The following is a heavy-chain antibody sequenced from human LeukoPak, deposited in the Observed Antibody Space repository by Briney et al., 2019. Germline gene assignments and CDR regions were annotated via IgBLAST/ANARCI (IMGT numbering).Heavy chain of an antibody. CDR2: IYYSGST. CDR3: ARHDYGDYGGVGY. D-gene: IGHD4-17*01. V-gene: IGHV4-39*01. Sequence: PSETLSLTCTVSGGSISSSSYYWGWIRQPPGKGLEWIGSIYYSGSTYYNPSLKSRVTISVDTSKNQFSLKLSSVTAADTAVYYCARHDYGDYGGVGYWGQGTLVTVSS. CDR1: GGSISSSSYY. J-gene: IGHJ4*02.